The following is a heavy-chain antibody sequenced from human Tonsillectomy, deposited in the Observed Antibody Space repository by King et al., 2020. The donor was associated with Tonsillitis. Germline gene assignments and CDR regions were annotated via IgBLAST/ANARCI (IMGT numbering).Heavy chain of an antibody. Sequence: VQLVESGGGLVQPGRSLRLSCAASGFAFDDYAMHWVRQAPGKGLEWVSGISWNSGSIGYGDSVKGRFTISRDNAKNSLYLQMNSLRDEDTALYYCAKGNTRAAAGTLDAFDIWGQGTMVTVSS. CDR2: ISWNSGSI. D-gene: IGHD6-13*01. J-gene: IGHJ3*02. V-gene: IGHV3-9*01. CDR1: GFAFDDYA. CDR3: AKGNTRAAAGTLDAFDI.